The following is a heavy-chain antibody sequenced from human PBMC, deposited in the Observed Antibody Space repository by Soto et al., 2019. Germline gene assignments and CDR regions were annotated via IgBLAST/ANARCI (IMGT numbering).Heavy chain of an antibody. Sequence: ASVKVSCKASGYTFTSYAMHWVRQAPGQRLEWMGWINAGNGNTKYSQKFQGRVTITRDTSASTAYMELSSLRSEDTAVYYCARVSLGGFLEWLYPMDVWGKGTTVTVSS. J-gene: IGHJ6*03. CDR3: ARVSLGGFLEWLYPMDV. CDR1: GYTFTSYA. CDR2: INAGNGNT. V-gene: IGHV1-3*01. D-gene: IGHD3-3*01.